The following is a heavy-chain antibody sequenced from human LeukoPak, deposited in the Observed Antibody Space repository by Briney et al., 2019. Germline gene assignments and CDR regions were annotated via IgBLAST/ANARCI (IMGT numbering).Heavy chain of an antibody. CDR3: ARDGEVDYGDYFAPAYSYGRAV. CDR2: ISYDGSNK. CDR1: GFTFSSYA. V-gene: IGHV3-30*04. D-gene: IGHD4-17*01. Sequence: PGGSLRLSCAASGFTFSSYARHWVRQAPGKGLEWVAVISYDGSNKYYADSVKGRFTISRDNSKNTLYLQMNSLRAEDTAVYYCARDGEVDYGDYFAPAYSYGRAVGAKGTRFPVPS. J-gene: IGHJ6*04.